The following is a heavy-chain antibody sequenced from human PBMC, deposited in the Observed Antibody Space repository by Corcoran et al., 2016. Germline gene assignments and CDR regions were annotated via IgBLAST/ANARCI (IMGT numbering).Heavy chain of an antibody. V-gene: IGHV3-53*01. CDR3: ARGIAAAGTGAYYYYYGMDV. D-gene: IGHD6-13*01. CDR2: IYSGGST. J-gene: IGHJ6*02. Sequence: EVQLVESGGGLIQPGGSRRLSCAASGFTVSSNYMSWVRQAPGKGLEWVSVIYSGGSTYYADSVKGRFTISRDNSKNTLYLQMNSLRAEDTAVYYCARGIAAAGTGAYYYYYGMDVWGQGTTVTVSS. CDR1: GFTVSSNY.